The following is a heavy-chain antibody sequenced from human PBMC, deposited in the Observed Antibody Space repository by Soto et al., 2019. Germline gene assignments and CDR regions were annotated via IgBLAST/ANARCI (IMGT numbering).Heavy chain of an antibody. CDR3: ARCGAVSTRWYGCYGLDS. CDR2: IIPVFGTP. CDR1: GYSFSSHA. D-gene: IGHD6-13*01. V-gene: IGHV1-69*06. J-gene: IGHJ4*02. Sequence: SVKVSCKASGYSFSSHAITWVRQAPGQGLEWMGGIIPVFGTPSYAQKFQGRVTISADKSTNTSYLELRSLRSEDTAVYYCARCGAVSTRWYGCYGLDSWGQGTLVTVSS.